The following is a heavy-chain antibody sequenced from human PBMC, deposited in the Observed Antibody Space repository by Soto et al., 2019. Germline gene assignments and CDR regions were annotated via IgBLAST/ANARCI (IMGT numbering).Heavy chain of an antibody. CDR2: MSYDGSNK. D-gene: IGHD2-15*01. CDR1: GFTFSSYA. CDR3: AGVPSSSGRAHFDY. V-gene: IGHV3-30-3*01. J-gene: IGHJ4*02. Sequence: QVQLVESGGGVVQPGRSLRLSCAASGFTFSSYAMHWVRQAPGKGLEWVAVMSYDGSNKYYADSVKGRFTISRDNSKNTLYLQMHSLIAEDTAVYYCAGVPSSSGRAHFDYWGQGTLVTVSS.